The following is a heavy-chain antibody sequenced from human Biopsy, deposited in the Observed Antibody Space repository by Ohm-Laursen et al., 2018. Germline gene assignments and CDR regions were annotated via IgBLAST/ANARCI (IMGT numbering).Heavy chain of an antibody. CDR2: MNPNSGNT. D-gene: IGHD3-10*01. Sequence: GSSVKVSCKASGYTFTDYYMHWVRQAPGQGLEWMGWMNPNSGNTDYAQKFQGRVTMTRNTSISTAYIELNSLRSEDTAVYYCARGSFWFGGNYYYYGMDVWGQGTTVTVSS. J-gene: IGHJ6*02. CDR1: GYTFTDYY. CDR3: ARGSFWFGGNYYYYGMDV. V-gene: IGHV1-8*02.